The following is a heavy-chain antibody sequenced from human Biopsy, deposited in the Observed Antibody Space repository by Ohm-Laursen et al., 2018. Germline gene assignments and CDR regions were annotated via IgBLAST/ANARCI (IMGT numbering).Heavy chain of an antibody. J-gene: IGHJ5*02. CDR3: ARHPTGFWFDP. CDR2: IFYTGII. V-gene: IGHV4-39*01. Sequence: SDTLSLTCAVSGGSVGSNTDYWAWLRQPPGKGLEWIGSIFYTGIIFYNPSLKSRVSISVDTSKNQFSLNLNSVTASDTALYYCARHPTGFWFDPWGQGTLVIVSS. CDR1: GGSVGSNTDY.